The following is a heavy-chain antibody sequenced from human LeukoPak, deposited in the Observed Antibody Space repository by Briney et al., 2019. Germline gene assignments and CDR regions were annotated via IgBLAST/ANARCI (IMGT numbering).Heavy chain of an antibody. Sequence: SETLSLTCAVYGGSFSGYYWSWIRQPRGKWLEWIGEINHSGSTNYNPSLKSRVTISVDTSKNQFSLKLSSVTAADTAEYYCARGRWFGGVVGFDYWGQGTLVTVSS. J-gene: IGHJ4*02. CDR1: GGSFSGYY. CDR3: ARGRWFGGVVGFDY. D-gene: IGHD2-8*02. V-gene: IGHV4-34*01. CDR2: INHSGST.